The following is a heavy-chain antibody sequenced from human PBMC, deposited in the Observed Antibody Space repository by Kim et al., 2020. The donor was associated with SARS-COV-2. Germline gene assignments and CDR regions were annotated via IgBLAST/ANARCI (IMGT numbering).Heavy chain of an antibody. CDR1: GFTFGDYP. V-gene: IGHV3-49*04. CDR3: TRAHNIGRWAYYYYYYMDV. Sequence: GGSLRLSCTASGFTFGDYPMSWVRQAPGKGLEWVGFIRSKAYGGTTEYAASVKGRFTISRDDSKSIAYLQMNSLKTEDTAVYYCTRAHNIGRWAYYYYYYMDVWGKGTTVTVSS. J-gene: IGHJ6*03. CDR2: IRSKAYGGTT. D-gene: IGHD5-12*01.